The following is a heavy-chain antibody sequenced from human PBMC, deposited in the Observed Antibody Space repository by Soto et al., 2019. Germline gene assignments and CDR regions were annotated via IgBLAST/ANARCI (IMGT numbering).Heavy chain of an antibody. CDR2: IKNKANRYTT. J-gene: IGHJ4*02. CDR1: GFTFSDHY. V-gene: IGHV3-72*01. CDR3: TRVRLVSSRSSDY. Sequence: EVQLVESGGGLVQPEGSLRLSCAASGFTFSDHYMDWVRQAPGKGLEWVGSIKNKANRYTTEYAAPVTGRFTISRDDSKNSVFLQMNRLKTDDTAVYYCTRVRLVSSRSSDYWAQVILVTVSS. D-gene: IGHD6-19*01.